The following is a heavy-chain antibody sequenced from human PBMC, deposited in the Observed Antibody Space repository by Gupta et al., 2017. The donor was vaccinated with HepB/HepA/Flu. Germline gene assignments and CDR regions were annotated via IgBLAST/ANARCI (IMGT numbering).Heavy chain of an antibody. V-gene: IGHV3-33*01. J-gene: IGHJ4*02. CDR3: ARVLGGYGGNSGYFDY. D-gene: IGHD4-23*01. CDR1: GFSFSSYG. Sequence: QMKLVESGGGVVQPGRSLRLSCVASGFSFSSYGMHWVRQAPGKGLEWVAVIWYDGSNKYYADSVKGRFTISRDNSRNTLYLQMNSLRAEDTAVYYCARVLGGYGGNSGYFDYWGQGTLVTGAS. CDR2: IWYDGSNK.